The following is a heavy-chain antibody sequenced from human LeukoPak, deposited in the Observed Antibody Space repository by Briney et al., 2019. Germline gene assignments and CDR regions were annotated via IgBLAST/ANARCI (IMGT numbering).Heavy chain of an antibody. J-gene: IGHJ3*02. Sequence: SETLSLTCTVSGGSISSHYWSWIRQPPGKGLEWIGYIYYSGSTNYNPSLKSRVTISVDTSKNQFSLKLSSVTAADTAEYYCARERGGYCSSTSCYGDIWGQGTMVTVSS. CDR2: IYYSGST. V-gene: IGHV4-59*11. CDR3: ARERGGYCSSTSCYGDI. D-gene: IGHD2-2*01. CDR1: GGSISSHY.